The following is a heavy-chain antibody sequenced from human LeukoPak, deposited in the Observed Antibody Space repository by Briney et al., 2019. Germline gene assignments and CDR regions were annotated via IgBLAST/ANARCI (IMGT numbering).Heavy chain of an antibody. D-gene: IGHD4-17*01. V-gene: IGHV4-30-2*01. J-gene: IGHJ4*02. CDR3: ARENGYGVSEY. Sequence: PSQTLSLTCTVSGGSISSGGHSWSWIRQPPGKGLEWIGYIYHSGSGSTYYNPSLKSRVTISIDKSKNQFSLKLNSVTAADTAVYYCARENGYGVSEYWGQGTLVTVSS. CDR1: GGSISSGGHS. CDR2: IYHSGSGST.